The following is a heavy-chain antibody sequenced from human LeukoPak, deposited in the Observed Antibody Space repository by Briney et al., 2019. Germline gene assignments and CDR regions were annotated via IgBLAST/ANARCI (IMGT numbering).Heavy chain of an antibody. CDR1: GGSFSGYY. CDR2: INHSGST. Sequence: SETLSLTCAVYGGSFSGYYWSWIRRPPGKGLEWIGEINHSGSTNYKPSLKSRVTISVDTSKNQFSLKLSSVTAADTAVYYCARGIRSWFDPWGQGTLVTVSS. CDR3: ARGIRSWFDP. V-gene: IGHV4-34*01. J-gene: IGHJ5*02.